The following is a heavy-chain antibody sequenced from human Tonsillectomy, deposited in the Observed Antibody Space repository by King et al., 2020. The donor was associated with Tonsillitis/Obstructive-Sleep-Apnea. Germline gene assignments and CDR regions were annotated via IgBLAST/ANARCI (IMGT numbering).Heavy chain of an antibody. Sequence: VQLVESGGGLVQPGGSLRLSCAASGFTFSSYWMHWVRQAPGKGLVWVSRINSDGSSTSYADSVKGRFTISRDNAKNTLYLQMNSLRAEDTAVYYCARGDHHYVSSGYAHGGVYWGQGTLVPGAS. CDR3: ARGDHHYVSSGYAHGGVY. V-gene: IGHV3-74*01. CDR1: GFTFSSYW. J-gene: IGHJ4*02. CDR2: INSDGSST. D-gene: IGHD3-22*01.